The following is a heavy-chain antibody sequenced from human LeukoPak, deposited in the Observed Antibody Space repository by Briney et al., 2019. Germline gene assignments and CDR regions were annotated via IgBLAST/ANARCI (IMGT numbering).Heavy chain of an antibody. J-gene: IGHJ4*02. CDR3: ARGGMATIGGENYDY. Sequence: PGGSLRLSCAASGFTFSSYGMHWVRQAPGKGLEWVANIKQDGSEKYYVDSVKGRFTISRDNAKNSLYLQMNSLRAEDTAVYYCARGGMATIGGENYDYWGQGTLVTVSS. D-gene: IGHD5-12*01. CDR2: IKQDGSEK. V-gene: IGHV3-7*01. CDR1: GFTFSSYG.